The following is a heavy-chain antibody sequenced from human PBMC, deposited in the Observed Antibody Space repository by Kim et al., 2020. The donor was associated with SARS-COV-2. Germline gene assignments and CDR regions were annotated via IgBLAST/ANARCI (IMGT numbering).Heavy chain of an antibody. V-gene: IGHV3-33*01. Sequence: KYYAGFLRGRFTISRDDSKNTVYLQMDSLRAEDTAVYYCARDRGNTRLDSWGQGTLVTVSS. D-gene: IGHD3-10*01. CDR3: ARDRGNTRLDS. J-gene: IGHJ4*02. CDR2: K.